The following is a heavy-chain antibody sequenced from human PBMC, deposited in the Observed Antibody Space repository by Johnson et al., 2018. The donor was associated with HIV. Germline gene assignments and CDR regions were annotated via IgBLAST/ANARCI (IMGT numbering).Heavy chain of an antibody. J-gene: IGHJ3*02. CDR3: ARDRVWFGELYAFDI. CDR1: GFTVSSNY. V-gene: IGHV3-66*03. D-gene: IGHD3-10*01. Sequence: MQLVESGGGLIQPGGSLRLSCAASGFTVSSNYMSWVRQAPGKGLEWVSVIYSGGSTYYADSVKGRFTISRDNSKNTLYLQMNSLRAEDTAVYYCARDRVWFGELYAFDIWGQGTMVTVSS. CDR2: IYSGGST.